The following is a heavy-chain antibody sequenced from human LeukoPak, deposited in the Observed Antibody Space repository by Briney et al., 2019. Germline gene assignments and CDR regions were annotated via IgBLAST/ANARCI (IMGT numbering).Heavy chain of an antibody. D-gene: IGHD3-22*01. CDR2: IKQDGSEK. CDR3: ARAEGYYDSSGYH. Sequence: GGSLRLSCAASGFTLSSYWMSWVRQAPGKGLEWVANIKQDGSEKYYVDSVKGRFTISRDNAKNSLYLQMNSLRAEDTAVYYCARAEGYYDSSGYHWGQGTLVTVSS. V-gene: IGHV3-7*01. J-gene: IGHJ5*02. CDR1: GFTLSSYW.